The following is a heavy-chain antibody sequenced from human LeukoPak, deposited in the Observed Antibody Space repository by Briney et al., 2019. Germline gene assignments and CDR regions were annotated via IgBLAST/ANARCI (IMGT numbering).Heavy chain of an antibody. V-gene: IGHV4-39*01. Sequence: PSETLSLTCTVSRGSISSSDYYWGWIRQPPGEGLEWIGIISYTGSTYYNTSLKSRVTISLDTSKNQFSLKLTSVTAADTALYYCTRHGRGGTDYWGQGTLVTVSS. CDR1: RGSISSSDYY. CDR3: TRHGRGGTDY. CDR2: ISYTGST. J-gene: IGHJ4*02. D-gene: IGHD1-26*01.